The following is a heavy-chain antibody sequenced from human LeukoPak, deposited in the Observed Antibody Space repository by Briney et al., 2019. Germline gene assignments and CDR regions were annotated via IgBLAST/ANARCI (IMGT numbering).Heavy chain of an antibody. CDR1: GGSFSGYY. Sequence: SETLSLTCAVYGGSFSGYYWSWIRQPPGKGLEWIGEINHSGSTNYNPSLKSRVTISVDTSKNQFSLKLSSVTAADTAVYYCARGYCSSTSCYVSGRWFDPWGQGTLVTVPS. V-gene: IGHV4-34*01. J-gene: IGHJ5*02. D-gene: IGHD2-2*01. CDR2: INHSGST. CDR3: ARGYCSSTSCYVSGRWFDP.